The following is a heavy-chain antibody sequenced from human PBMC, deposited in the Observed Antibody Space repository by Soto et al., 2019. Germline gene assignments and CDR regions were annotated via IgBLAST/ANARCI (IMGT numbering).Heavy chain of an antibody. CDR1: GYTFTSYG. V-gene: IGHV1-18*04. J-gene: IGHJ5*02. Sequence: ASVKVSCKASGYTFTSYGISWVRQAPGQGLEWMGWISAYNGNTNYAQKLQGRVTMTTDTSTSTAYMELRSLRSDDTAVYYCARDGPPIYYYGSGSYGGFDPWGQGTLVTVSS. CDR3: ARDGPPIYYYGSGSYGGFDP. CDR2: ISAYNGNT. D-gene: IGHD3-10*01.